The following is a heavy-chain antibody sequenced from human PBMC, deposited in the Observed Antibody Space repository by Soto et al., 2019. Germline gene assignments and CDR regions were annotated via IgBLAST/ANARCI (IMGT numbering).Heavy chain of an antibody. V-gene: IGHV4-59*08. CDR3: ARLRGSSGWSSYYYYMDV. D-gene: IGHD6-19*01. Sequence: SETLSLTCTVSGGSISSYYWSWIRQPPGKRLEWIGYIYYSGSTNYNPSLKSRVTISVDTSKNQFSLKLSSVTAADTAVYYCARLRGSSGWSSYYYYMDVWGKGTTVTVSS. J-gene: IGHJ6*03. CDR2: IYYSGST. CDR1: GGSISSYY.